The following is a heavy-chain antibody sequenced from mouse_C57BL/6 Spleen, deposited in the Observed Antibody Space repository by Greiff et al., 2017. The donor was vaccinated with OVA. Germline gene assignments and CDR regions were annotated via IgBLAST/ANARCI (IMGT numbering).Heavy chain of an antibody. D-gene: IGHD2-1*01. Sequence: QVQLKQSGPELVKPGASVKISCKASGYAFSSSWMNWVKQRPGKGLEWIGRIYPGDGDTNYNGKFKGKATLTADKSSSTAYMQLSSLTSEDSAVYFCAIYYGNLMDYWGQGTSVTVSS. CDR1: GYAFSSSW. V-gene: IGHV1-82*01. CDR3: AIYYGNLMDY. CDR2: IYPGDGDT. J-gene: IGHJ4*01.